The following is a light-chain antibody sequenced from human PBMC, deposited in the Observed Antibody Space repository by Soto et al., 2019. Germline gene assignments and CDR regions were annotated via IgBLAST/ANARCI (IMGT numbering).Light chain of an antibody. CDR2: KAS. Sequence: DIQMTQSPSTLSASVGDRVTITCRASQSISSWVAWYQQKPGKAPKLLIYKASSLESGVPSRFSGSRSGTEFTLTTSSLQPDEFATYYCQQYNSYSLTFGQGTKLEIK. J-gene: IGKJ2*01. CDR1: QSISSW. CDR3: QQYNSYSLT. V-gene: IGKV1-5*03.